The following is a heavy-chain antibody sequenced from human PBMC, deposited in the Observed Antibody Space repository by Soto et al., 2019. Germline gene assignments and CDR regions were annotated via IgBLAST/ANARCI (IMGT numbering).Heavy chain of an antibody. J-gene: IGHJ4*02. CDR1: GGTFSSYA. V-gene: IGHV1-69*13. D-gene: IGHD5-12*01. CDR2: IIPIFGTA. CDR3: AREGWLLTTFDY. Sequence: SVKVSCKASGGTFSSYAISWVRQAPGQGLEWMGGIIPIFGTANYAQKFQGRVTITADESTSTAYMELSSLRSEDTAVYYCAREGWLLTTFDYWGQGTLVTVSS.